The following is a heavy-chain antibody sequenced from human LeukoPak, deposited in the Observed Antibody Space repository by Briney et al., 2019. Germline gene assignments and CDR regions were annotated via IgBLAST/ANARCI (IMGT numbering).Heavy chain of an antibody. J-gene: IGHJ4*02. V-gene: IGHV3-30*03. D-gene: IGHD1/OR15-1a*01. CDR3: ARGTKILIGAIDY. CDR2: ISYDGSNK. CDR1: GFTFSSYG. Sequence: GGSLRLSCAASGFTFSSYGMHWVRQAPGKGLEWVAVISYDGSNKYYADSVKGRFTISRDNSKNTLYLQMNSLRAEDTAVYYCARGTKILIGAIDYWGQGTLVTVSS.